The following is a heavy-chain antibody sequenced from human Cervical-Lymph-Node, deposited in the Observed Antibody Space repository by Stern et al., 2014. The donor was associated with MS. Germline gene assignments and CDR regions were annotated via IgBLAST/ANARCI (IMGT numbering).Heavy chain of an antibody. J-gene: IGHJ4*02. CDR2: ISLSRGGG. V-gene: IGHV3-9*01. CDR3: AKDVDSTIAVSFDS. D-gene: IGHD6-19*01. CDR1: GFTFGGYA. Sequence: QLVASGGSLVQPGRSGRLSFAASGFTFGGYARPWVRLAPGKGMEWVSCISLSRGGGAYASSVKGRFPISRAIAHKSLYVRRNGLRADDTAFYYCAKDVDSTIAVSFDSWGQGTLVTVSS.